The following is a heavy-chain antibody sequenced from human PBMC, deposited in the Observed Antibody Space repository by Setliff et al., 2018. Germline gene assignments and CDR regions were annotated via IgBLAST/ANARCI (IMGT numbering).Heavy chain of an antibody. CDR1: GFRFSIYA. Sequence: PGGSLSLSCAASGFRFSIYAMSWVRQAPGKGLEWVSSILGSGDSTYYADSVKGRFTISRDNSKNTLYLQMDSLRAEDTGKYFCARADSDSYYPYYFDFWGQGVLVTVSS. V-gene: IGHV3-23*01. CDR2: ILGSGDST. CDR3: ARADSDSYYPYYFDF. D-gene: IGHD3-22*01. J-gene: IGHJ4*02.